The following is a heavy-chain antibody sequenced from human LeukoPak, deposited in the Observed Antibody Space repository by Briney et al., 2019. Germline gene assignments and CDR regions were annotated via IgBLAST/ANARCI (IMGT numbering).Heavy chain of an antibody. CDR3: TRDRSRAEDD. CDR1: GFTFSGHW. V-gene: IGHV3-7*01. Sequence: PGGSQRLSCAASGFTFSGHWMSWVRQAPGKELEWVANINQGGSDKYYVDSVKGRFTISRDNANNLLYLQMNSLRGEDTAVYYCTRDRSRAEDDWGQGTLVTVSS. D-gene: IGHD1-14*01. J-gene: IGHJ4*02. CDR2: INQGGSDK.